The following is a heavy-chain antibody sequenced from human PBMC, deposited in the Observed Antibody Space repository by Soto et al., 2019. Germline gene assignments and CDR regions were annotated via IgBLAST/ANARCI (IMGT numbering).Heavy chain of an antibody. J-gene: IGHJ5*02. CDR3: AREAAADCLTWFXP. D-gene: IGHD6-13*01. CDR2: ISSSSSTTI. V-gene: IGHV3-48*02. CDR1: GFTFSNYS. Sequence: PGESLKISCAASGFTFSNYSMNWVRQAPGKGLEWVSYISSSSSTTIYYADSVKGRFTISRDNAKNSLYLQMNSLRDEDTAVYYCAREAAADCLTWFXPWSQGTLVTVSS.